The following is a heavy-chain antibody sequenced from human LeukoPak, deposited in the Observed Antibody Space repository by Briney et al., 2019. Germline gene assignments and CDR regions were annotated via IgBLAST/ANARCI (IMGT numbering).Heavy chain of an antibody. Sequence: GGSLRLSCVASGFTFSSYWMHWVRQEPRKGLVRVSRINGDGRNINYADSVRGRFTISRDNAKNTLFLQMNTLRVEDTAVYYCTRDLMDYDVSTGLHHYYMDVWGQGTTVTVSS. V-gene: IGHV3-74*01. D-gene: IGHD3-9*01. J-gene: IGHJ6*02. CDR3: TRDLMDYDVSTGLHHYYMDV. CDR1: GFTFSSYW. CDR2: INGDGRNI.